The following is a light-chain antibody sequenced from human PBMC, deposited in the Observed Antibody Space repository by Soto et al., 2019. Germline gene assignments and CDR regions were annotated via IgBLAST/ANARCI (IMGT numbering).Light chain of an antibody. CDR3: SSYTSSSTVV. CDR2: EVS. J-gene: IGLJ2*01. CDR1: SSDDGGYNY. Sequence: QSVLTQPASVSGSPGQSITISCTGTSSDDGGYNYVSWYQQHPGKAPKLMIYEVSNRPSGVSNRFSGSKSGNTASLTISGLQAEDEADYYCSSYTSSSTVVFGGGTKLTVL. V-gene: IGLV2-14*01.